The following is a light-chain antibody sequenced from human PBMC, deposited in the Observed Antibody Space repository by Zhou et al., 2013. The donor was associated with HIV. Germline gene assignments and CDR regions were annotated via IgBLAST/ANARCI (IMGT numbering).Light chain of an antibody. CDR3: QQAESLPLT. V-gene: IGKV1-5*03. J-gene: IGKJ4*01. Sequence: DIQMTQSLSTLSASVGDRVTITCRASESLNNWLAWYQQKPGKAPKLLIYKASSLESGVPSRFSGSGSGTDFTLTISSLQPEDFATYYCQQAESLPLTFGGGTKVELK. CDR1: ESLNNW. CDR2: KAS.